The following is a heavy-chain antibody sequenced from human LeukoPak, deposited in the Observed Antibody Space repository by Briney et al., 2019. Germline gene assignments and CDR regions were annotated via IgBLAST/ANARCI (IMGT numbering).Heavy chain of an antibody. CDR2: IWYDGSNK. CDR1: GFTFNNYA. Sequence: GGSLRLSCAASGFTFNNYAMSWVRQAPGKGLEWVAVIWYDGSNKYYADSVKGRFTISRDNSKNTLYLQMNSLRAEDTAVYYCARGGDYGDAFDIWGQGTMVTVSS. V-gene: IGHV3-33*08. D-gene: IGHD4-17*01. CDR3: ARGGDYGDAFDI. J-gene: IGHJ3*02.